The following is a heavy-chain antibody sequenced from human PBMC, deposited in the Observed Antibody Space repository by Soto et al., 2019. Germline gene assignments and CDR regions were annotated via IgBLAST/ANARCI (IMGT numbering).Heavy chain of an antibody. CDR3: ARGRRVRGVIGGYYYYMDV. Sequence: ASVKVSCKASGYTFTSYDINWVRQATGQGLEWMGWMNPNSGNTGYAQKFQGRVTMTRNTSISTAYMELSSLRSEDTAVYYCARGRRVRGVIGGYYYYMDVWGKGTTVTVSS. J-gene: IGHJ6*03. CDR2: MNPNSGNT. V-gene: IGHV1-8*01. D-gene: IGHD3-10*01. CDR1: GYTFTSYD.